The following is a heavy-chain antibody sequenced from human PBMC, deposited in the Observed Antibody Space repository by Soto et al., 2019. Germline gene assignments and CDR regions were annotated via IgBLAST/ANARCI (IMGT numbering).Heavy chain of an antibody. CDR2: MNPNSGIT. J-gene: IGHJ4*02. CDR3: ASTLGRVIVNLES. CDR1: GYTFNTYD. Sequence: GASVKVSCKASGYTFNTYDVAGVRQATGQGLEWMGCMNPNSGITGYAPKFQGTVTMTRDTSISTAYMELSSLRSEDTAVYFCASTLGRVIVNLESGGQGTLV. D-gene: IGHD3-16*02. V-gene: IGHV1-8*01.